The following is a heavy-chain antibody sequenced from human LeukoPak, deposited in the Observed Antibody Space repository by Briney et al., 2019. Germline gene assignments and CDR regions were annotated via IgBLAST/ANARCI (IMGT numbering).Heavy chain of an antibody. CDR2: IYHSGST. CDR3: ARRTVTTAIDY. D-gene: IGHD4-17*01. V-gene: IGHV4-30-2*01. J-gene: IGHJ4*02. CDR1: GGSISSGGYS. Sequence: PSQTLSLTCAVSGGSISSGGYSWSWIRQPPGKGLEWIGYIYHSGSTYYNPSLKSRVTISVDRSKNQFSLKLSSVTAAGTAVYYCARRTVTTAIDYWGQGTLVTVSS.